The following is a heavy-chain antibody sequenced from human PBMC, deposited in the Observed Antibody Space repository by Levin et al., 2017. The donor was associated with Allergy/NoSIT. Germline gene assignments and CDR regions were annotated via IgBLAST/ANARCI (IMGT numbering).Heavy chain of an antibody. V-gene: IGHV4-59*01. J-gene: IGHJ4*02. CDR2: ISSSGST. CDR1: GASIRSNY. Sequence: SETLSLACTVSGASIRSNYWTWIWQPPGMGLEWIGYISSSGSTKYNPSLKSRVTISVDMSKNQFSLNLSSVTAADTAVYYCTRAIFSYGGGGSYFALDYWGRGALVTVSS. D-gene: IGHD3-22*01. CDR3: TRAIFSYGGGGSYFALDY.